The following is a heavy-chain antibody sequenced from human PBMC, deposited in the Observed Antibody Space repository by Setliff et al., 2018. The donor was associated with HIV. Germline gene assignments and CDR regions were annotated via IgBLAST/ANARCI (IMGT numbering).Heavy chain of an antibody. CDR2: VYPSDGST. V-gene: IGHV1-46*01. Sequence: ASVKVSCKASGYTFTSYYMHWVRQAPGQGLEWMGMVYPSDGSTSYAQKFQGRVTMTRDTSTSTIYMELNSLTSEDAAVYYCARDNTAFDIWGQGTMVTVSS. D-gene: IGHD2-2*02. J-gene: IGHJ3*02. CDR1: GYTFTSYY. CDR3: ARDNTAFDI.